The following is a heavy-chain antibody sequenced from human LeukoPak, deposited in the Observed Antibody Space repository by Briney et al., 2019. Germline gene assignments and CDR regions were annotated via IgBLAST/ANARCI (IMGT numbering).Heavy chain of an antibody. Sequence: SVKVSCKASGGTFSSYTISWVRQAPGQELEWMGRIIPILGIANYAQKFQGRVTITADKSTSTAYMELSSLRSEDTAVYYCARPAVVVPAAIQRGYYYGMDVWGQGTTVTVSS. V-gene: IGHV1-69*02. D-gene: IGHD2-2*02. CDR2: IIPILGIA. CDR3: ARPAVVVPAAIQRGYYYGMDV. CDR1: GGTFSSYT. J-gene: IGHJ6*02.